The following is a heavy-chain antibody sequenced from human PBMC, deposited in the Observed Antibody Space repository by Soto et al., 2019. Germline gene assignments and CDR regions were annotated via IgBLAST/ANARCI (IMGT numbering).Heavy chain of an antibody. CDR2: ISGSGGST. Sequence: GGTLRLSCAASGFTFSSYAMSWVRQAPGKGLEWVSAISGSGGSTYYADSVNGRFTISQDNPKNTRYLQRNTLRAEDTAVYICARDTLCITYYYYGMVFWCRATTPTVSS. D-gene: IGHD2-8*01. J-gene: IGHJ6*02. CDR1: GFTFSSYA. CDR3: ARDTLCITYYYYGMVF. V-gene: IGHV3-23*01.